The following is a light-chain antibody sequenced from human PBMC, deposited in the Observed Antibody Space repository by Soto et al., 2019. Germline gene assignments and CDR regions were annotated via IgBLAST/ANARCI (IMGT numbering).Light chain of an antibody. V-gene: IGKV2-28*01. CDR3: MQALQTPLT. CDR2: LGS. J-gene: IGKJ4*01. CDR1: QRLVHDNGFYF. Sequence: DIVLTQSPLSLSVTPGEPASISCRSSQRLVHDNGFYFLNWYLQKPGQSPLLLISLGSSRASGVPDRFSGSASGTDFTLIISRVEAEDVGVYYCMQALQTPLTFGGGTKVEIK.